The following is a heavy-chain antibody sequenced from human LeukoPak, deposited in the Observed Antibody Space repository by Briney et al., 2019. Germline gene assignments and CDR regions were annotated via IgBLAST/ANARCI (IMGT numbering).Heavy chain of an antibody. CDR2: IYYSGST. V-gene: IGHV4-39*01. D-gene: IGHD3-22*01. CDR1: GGSISSSSYY. J-gene: IGHJ4*02. CDR3: ARLEYDSSGPNDY. Sequence: PSETLSLTCTVSGGSISSSSYYWGWIRQPPGKGLEWIGSIYYSGSTYYNPSLKSRVTISVDTSKNQFSLKLSSVTAADTAVYYCARLEYDSSGPNDYWDQGTLVTVSS.